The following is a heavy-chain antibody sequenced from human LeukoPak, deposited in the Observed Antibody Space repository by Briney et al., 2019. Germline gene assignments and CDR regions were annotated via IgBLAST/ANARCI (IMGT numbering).Heavy chain of an antibody. CDR3: ARGFGREYNFAKY. CDR1: GGSISTYY. D-gene: IGHD3-10*01. Sequence: SETLSLTCTVSGGSISTYYWSWIRQPPGKGLEWIGYIYYSGSTNYNPSLKSRATISVDTSKNQFSLKLSSVTAADTAVYYCARGFGREYNFAKYWGQGTLVTVSS. J-gene: IGHJ4*02. V-gene: IGHV4-59*01. CDR2: IYYSGST.